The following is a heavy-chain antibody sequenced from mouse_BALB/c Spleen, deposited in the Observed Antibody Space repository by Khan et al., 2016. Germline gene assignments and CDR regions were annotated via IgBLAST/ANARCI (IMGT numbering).Heavy chain of an antibody. D-gene: IGHD4-1*01. CDR2: ISYSGSP. J-gene: IGHJ4*01. Sequence: EVQLQESGPGLVKPSQSLSLTCTVTGYSITSDYAWNWIRQFPGNKLEWMGYISYSGSPSYNPSLKSRISITRDTSKNQFFLQLNSVTTEDTATYYCARWLGRGYYYAMDHWGQGTSVTVSS. V-gene: IGHV3-2*02. CDR1: GYSITSDYA. CDR3: ARWLGRGYYYAMDH.